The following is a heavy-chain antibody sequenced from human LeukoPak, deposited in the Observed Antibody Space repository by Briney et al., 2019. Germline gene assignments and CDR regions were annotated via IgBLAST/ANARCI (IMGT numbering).Heavy chain of an antibody. D-gene: IGHD1-7*01. CDR3: ARGTNSTFDI. Sequence: SQTLSISCAISGDSVSRNSVAWNWTRQSPSRGLEWLGRAYSRSRGGRDYSIYVRSRINLDTDTSRNQFSLQLSSVPPEDTAVYYCARGTNSTFDIWGQGTMVTVSS. CDR2: AYSRSRGGR. J-gene: IGHJ3*02. V-gene: IGHV6-1*01. CDR1: GDSVSRNSVA.